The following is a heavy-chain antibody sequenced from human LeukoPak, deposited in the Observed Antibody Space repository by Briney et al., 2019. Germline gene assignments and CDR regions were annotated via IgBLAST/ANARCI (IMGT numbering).Heavy chain of an antibody. J-gene: IGHJ5*02. D-gene: IGHD3-10*01. CDR3: AREGLGSGSDP. V-gene: IGHV4-61*02. CDR1: GGSISSGSYY. Sequence: SETLSLTCTVSGGSISSGSYYWSWIRQPAGKGLEWIGRIYTSGSTHYNPSLKSRVTISIDTSTNQFSLKLNSVTAADTAVYYCAREGLGSGSDPWGQGTLVTVSS. CDR2: IYTSGST.